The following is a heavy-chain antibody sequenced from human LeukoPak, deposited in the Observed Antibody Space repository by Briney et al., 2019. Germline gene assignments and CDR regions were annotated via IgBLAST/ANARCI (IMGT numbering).Heavy chain of an antibody. CDR2: IKQDGSEK. Sequence: GLCLRLLCAASRFTLNIYWMRWVRQASGKGREWVANIKQDGSEKYYVDSVKGRSTISRDNAKNPLYLQMNSLRAEDTAVYYRARLHSGYDSPFDYWRQGTLVSVSS. J-gene: IGHJ4*02. CDR1: RFTLNIYW. CDR3: ARLHSGYDSPFDY. D-gene: IGHD5-12*01. V-gene: IGHV3-7*01.